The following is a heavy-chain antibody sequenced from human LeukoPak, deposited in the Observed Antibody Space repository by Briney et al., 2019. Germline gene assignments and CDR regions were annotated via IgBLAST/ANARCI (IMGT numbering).Heavy chain of an antibody. J-gene: IGHJ4*02. CDR1: GFTFSSYA. CDR2: ISSNGGST. D-gene: IGHD6-13*01. CDR3: ARDREAAAGTGDY. Sequence: TGGSLRLSCAASGFTFSSYAMHWVRQAPGKGLEYVSAISSNGGSTYYANSVKGRFTISRDNSKNTVYLQMNSLRAEDTAVYYCARDREAAAGTGDYWGQGTLVTVSS. V-gene: IGHV3-64*01.